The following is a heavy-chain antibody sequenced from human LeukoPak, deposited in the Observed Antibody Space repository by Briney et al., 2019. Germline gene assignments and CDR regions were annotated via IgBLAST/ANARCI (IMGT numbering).Heavy chain of an antibody. Sequence: PSETLSLTCAVYGGSFSGYYWSWIRQPPGKGLEWIGEINHSGSTNYNPSLKSRVTISVDTSKNQFSLKLSSVTAADTAVYYCARGKWELPDYWGQGTLVTVPS. CDR1: GGSFSGYY. V-gene: IGHV4-34*01. CDR2: INHSGST. CDR3: ARGKWELPDY. D-gene: IGHD1-26*01. J-gene: IGHJ4*02.